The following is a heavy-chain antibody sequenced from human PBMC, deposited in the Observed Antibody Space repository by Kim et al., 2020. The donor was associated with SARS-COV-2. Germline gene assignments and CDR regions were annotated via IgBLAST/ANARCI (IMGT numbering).Heavy chain of an antibody. CDR1: GGTFSSYA. Sequence: SVKVSCKASGGTFSSYAISWVRQAPGQGLEWMGGIIPIFGTANYAQKFQGRVTITADESTSTAYMELSSLRSEDTAVYYCARGSDPEAAGTRGPRFDPWGQGTLVTVSS. V-gene: IGHV1-69*13. D-gene: IGHD6-13*01. CDR2: IIPIFGTA. J-gene: IGHJ5*02. CDR3: ARGSDPEAAGTRGPRFDP.